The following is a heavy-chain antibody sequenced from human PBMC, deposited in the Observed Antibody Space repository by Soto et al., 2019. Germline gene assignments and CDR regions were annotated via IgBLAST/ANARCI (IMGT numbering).Heavy chain of an antibody. D-gene: IGHD3-10*01. J-gene: IGHJ6*02. V-gene: IGHV4-34*01. CDR3: GRGRRTGNGGYYYYGMDV. Sequence: SETLSLTCAVYGGSFSGCYWSWIRQPPGKGLEWIGEINHSGSTNYNPSLKSRVTISVDTSKNQFSLKLSSVTAADTAVYYCGRGRRTGNGGYYYYGMDVWGQGTTVTVSS. CDR1: GGSFSGCY. CDR2: INHSGST.